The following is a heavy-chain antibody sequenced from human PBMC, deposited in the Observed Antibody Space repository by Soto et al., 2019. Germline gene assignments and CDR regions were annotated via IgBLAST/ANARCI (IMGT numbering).Heavy chain of an antibody. J-gene: IGHJ5*02. V-gene: IGHV4-30-2*01. CDR2: IYHSGST. CDR1: GGSISSGGYS. D-gene: IGHD3-22*01. Sequence: PSETLSLTCAVSGGSISSGGYSWSWIRQPPGKGLEWIGYIYHSGSTYYNPSGGSTSYAQKFQGRVTMTRDTSTSTVYMELSSLRSEDTAVYYCARDRDYYYDSSGSPFDPWGQGTLVTVSS. CDR3: ARDRDYYYDSSGSPFDP.